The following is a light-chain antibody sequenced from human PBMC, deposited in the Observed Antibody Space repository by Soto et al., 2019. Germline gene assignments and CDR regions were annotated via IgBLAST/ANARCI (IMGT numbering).Light chain of an antibody. J-gene: IGKJ5*01. V-gene: IGKV1-39*01. CDR1: ESVRTY. CDR3: QQSYDTST. Sequence: DLQMTQSPPSLSASVGDRVTITCRASESVRTYLNWYQKKPGKAPTLLIYEASTLDSGVPSRFSGSGSGTEFTLTISNLQPEDFATYYCQQSYDTSTFGQGTRLDFK. CDR2: EAS.